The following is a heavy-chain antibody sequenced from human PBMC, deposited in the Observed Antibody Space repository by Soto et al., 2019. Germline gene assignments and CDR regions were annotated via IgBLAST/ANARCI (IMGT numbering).Heavy chain of an antibody. CDR3: ARWSYLDY. Sequence: GGSLRLSCAASGFSFGIYALSWVRHAPGKGLEWVSTISGSDGKTFYADSVKGRFSISRDTSQNTLYLQMNSLRADDTAIYYCARWSYLDYWGQGTRVTVSS. CDR1: GFSFGIYA. D-gene: IGHD3-3*01. CDR2: ISGSDGKT. V-gene: IGHV3-23*01. J-gene: IGHJ4*02.